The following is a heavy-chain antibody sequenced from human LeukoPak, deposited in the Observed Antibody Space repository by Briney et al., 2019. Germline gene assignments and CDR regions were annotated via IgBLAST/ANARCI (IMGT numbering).Heavy chain of an antibody. V-gene: IGHV4-61*02. CDR2: IYTSGST. CDR3: AREDELRYRFDY. CDR1: GGSISSGSYY. Sequence: PSQTLSLTCTVSGGSISSGSYYWSWIRQPAGKGLEWIGRIYTSGSTNYNPSLESRVTISVDTSKNQFSLKLSSVTAADTAVYYCAREDELRYRFDYWGQGTLVTVSS. D-gene: IGHD1-26*01. J-gene: IGHJ4*02.